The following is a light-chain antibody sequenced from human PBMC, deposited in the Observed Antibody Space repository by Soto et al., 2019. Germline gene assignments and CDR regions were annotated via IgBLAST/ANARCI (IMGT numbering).Light chain of an antibody. CDR3: QHYGTSPPGP. CDR2: GTS. J-gene: IGKJ2*01. V-gene: IGKV3-20*01. CDR1: QSVGSGY. Sequence: EVVLTQSPGTLSLSPGERTTLYCRASQSVGSGYLAWFQQKAGQTPRLLIFGTSHRPTYITDRFRASGSGTNFSLNISRVEPEDFGVDYCQHYGTSPPGPFGQGTRLDIK.